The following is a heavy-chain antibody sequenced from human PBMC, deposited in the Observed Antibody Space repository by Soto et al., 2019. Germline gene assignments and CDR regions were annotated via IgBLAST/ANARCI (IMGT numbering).Heavy chain of an antibody. CDR1: GFTLSSYW. CDR2: INIDGSST. V-gene: IGHV3-74*01. CDR3: ARSRDGYNFVGDC. Sequence: EVQLVESGGGLVQPGGSLRLSCAASGFTLSSYWMHWVRQAPGKGLVWISRINIDGSSTSYADSVKGRFTISRDNAKNTLYLRVNSLSAEDTAVYYCARSRDGYNFVGDCWGQGTLVTVSS. J-gene: IGHJ4*02. D-gene: IGHD5-12*01.